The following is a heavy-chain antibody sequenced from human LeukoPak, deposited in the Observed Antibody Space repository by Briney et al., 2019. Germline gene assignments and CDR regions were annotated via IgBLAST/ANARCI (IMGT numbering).Heavy chain of an antibody. Sequence: ASVKVSCKASGYTFSGYYMHWVRQAPGQGLEWMGWINPNSGGTKYVQKFQGRVTMTRDTSISTAYMELSRLRSDDTAVYYCARGSLASYFDHGGQGTLVTVSS. J-gene: IGHJ4*02. CDR3: ARGSLASYFDH. CDR2: INPNSGGT. D-gene: IGHD3-16*01. CDR1: GYTFSGYY. V-gene: IGHV1-2*02.